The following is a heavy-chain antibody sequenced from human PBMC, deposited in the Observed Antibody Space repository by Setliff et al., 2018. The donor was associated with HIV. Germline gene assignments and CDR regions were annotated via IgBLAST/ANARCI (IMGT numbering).Heavy chain of an antibody. CDR2: IAYTGSG. D-gene: IGHD3-3*01. V-gene: IGHV4-39*07. Sequence: PSETLSLTCTVSGGSISSRNFYWGWIRQPPGKGLEWIGSIAYTGSGYYNSSLKSRVTISVDTSRNECSLKLTSVTAADTAVYYCARIFGDQGYYYGMDVWGQGTTVTVSS. CDR3: ARIFGDQGYYYGMDV. J-gene: IGHJ6*02. CDR1: GGSISSRNFY.